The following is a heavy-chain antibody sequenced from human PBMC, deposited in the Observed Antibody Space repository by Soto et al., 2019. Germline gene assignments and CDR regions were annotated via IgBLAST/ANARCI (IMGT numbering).Heavy chain of an antibody. D-gene: IGHD6-13*01. J-gene: IGHJ4*02. V-gene: IGHV3-33*01. CDR2: IWYDGSNK. Sequence: QVQLVESGGGVVQPGRSLRLSCAASGFTFSSYGMDWVRQAPGKGLEWVAVIWYDGSNKYYADSVKGRFTISRDNSKNTLYLQMNGLRAEDTAVYYCARDDGGYSSSWGYWGQGTLVTVSS. CDR1: GFTFSSYG. CDR3: ARDDGGYSSSWGY.